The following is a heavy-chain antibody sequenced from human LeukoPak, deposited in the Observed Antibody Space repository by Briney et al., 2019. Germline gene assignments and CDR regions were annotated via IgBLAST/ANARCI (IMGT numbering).Heavy chain of an antibody. CDR2: ISTGGST. D-gene: IGHD1-1*01. Sequence: SETLSLTCTISRGSISTYYWSWIRQPPGKGLEWIGYISTGGSTNYNPSLKSRVTISVDTSKNQFSLNLSSVTAADTAVYYCARRRTTGTTGHFDYWGQGTLVTVSS. CDR3: ARRRTTGTTGHFDY. CDR1: RGSISTYY. J-gene: IGHJ4*02. V-gene: IGHV4-4*09.